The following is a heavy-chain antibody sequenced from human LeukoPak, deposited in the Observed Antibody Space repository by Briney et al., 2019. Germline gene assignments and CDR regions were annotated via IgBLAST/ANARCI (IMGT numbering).Heavy chain of an antibody. J-gene: IGHJ4*02. CDR1: GFTFSRYW. D-gene: IGHD6-19*01. CDR3: ARDDGSGWYGY. Sequence: GGSLRLSCAASGFTFSRYWMHWVRRAPGKGLVWVSRINSDGSSTSYADSVKGRFTISRDNAKNTLYLQMNSLRAEDTAVYYCARDDGSGWYGYWGQGTLVTVSS. V-gene: IGHV3-74*01. CDR2: INSDGSST.